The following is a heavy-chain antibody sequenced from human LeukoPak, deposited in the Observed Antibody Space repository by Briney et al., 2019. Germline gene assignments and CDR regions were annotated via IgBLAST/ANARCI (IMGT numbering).Heavy chain of an antibody. D-gene: IGHD6-13*01. Sequence: PGGSLRLSCAASGFTFSSYSMNWVRQAPGKGLEWVSSISSSSSYIYYADSVKGRFTISRDNAKNSLYLQMNSLRAEDTAVYYCAKLYSSSWTGDDYWGQGTLVTASS. J-gene: IGHJ4*02. CDR3: AKLYSSSWTGDDY. V-gene: IGHV3-21*01. CDR2: ISSSSSYI. CDR1: GFTFSSYS.